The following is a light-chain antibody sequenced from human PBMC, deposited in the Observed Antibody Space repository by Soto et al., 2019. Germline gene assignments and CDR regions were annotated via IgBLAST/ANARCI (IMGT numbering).Light chain of an antibody. CDR3: QQYNIWPPWT. V-gene: IGKV3-15*01. J-gene: IGKJ1*01. CDR2: DAS. Sequence: ILMTQSPATLSVSPGERATLSCRARQSVSNNLAWYQQKPGQAPRLLIYDASTSATAIPARFSGSGSGTAFTLTISGMQSDDFAVDYCQQYNIWPPWTFGQGTKVEVK. CDR1: QSVSNN.